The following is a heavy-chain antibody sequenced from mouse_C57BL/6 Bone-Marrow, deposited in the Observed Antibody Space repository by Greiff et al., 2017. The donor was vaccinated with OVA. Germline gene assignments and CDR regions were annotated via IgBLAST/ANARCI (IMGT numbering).Heavy chain of an antibody. J-gene: IGHJ1*03. Sequence: QVQLKESGAELLKPGASVKLSCKATGYTFTGYWIEWVKQRPGHGLEWTGEILPGSGSTNYNEKFKGKATFTADTSSNTAYMQLSSLTTEDSAIYYCARDGYYGSRAYYWYFDVWGTGTTVTVSS. V-gene: IGHV1-9*01. D-gene: IGHD1-1*01. CDR2: ILPGSGST. CDR3: ARDGYYGSRAYYWYFDV. CDR1: GYTFTGYW.